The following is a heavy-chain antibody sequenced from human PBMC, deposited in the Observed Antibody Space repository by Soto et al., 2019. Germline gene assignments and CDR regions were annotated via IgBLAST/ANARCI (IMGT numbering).Heavy chain of an antibody. CDR3: ARVVAMAATSLEPFDY. CDR2: ISYDGSNK. D-gene: IGHD5-12*01. CDR1: GFTFSSYA. J-gene: IGHJ4*02. Sequence: PGGSLRLSCAASGFTFSSYAMHWVRQAPGKGLEWVAVISYDGSNKYYADSVKGRFTISRDNSKNTLYLQMNSLRAEDTAVYYCARVVAMAATSLEPFDYWGQGTLVTVSS. V-gene: IGHV3-30-3*01.